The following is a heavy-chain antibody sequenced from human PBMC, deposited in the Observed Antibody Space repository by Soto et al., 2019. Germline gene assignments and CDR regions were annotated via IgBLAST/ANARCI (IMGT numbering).Heavy chain of an antibody. D-gene: IGHD6-25*01. CDR3: ARAVGAALDY. CDR1: GYSFSTYS. J-gene: IGHJ4*02. Sequence: GASVKVSCKASGYSFSTYSFSWVRQAPGQGLEWMGWIGAYNGNTNYAQKFQGRVTMTTDTSTTTVYMELGSLTSGDTAVYYCARAVGAALDYWGQGTLVTVSS. CDR2: IGAYNGNT. V-gene: IGHV1-18*04.